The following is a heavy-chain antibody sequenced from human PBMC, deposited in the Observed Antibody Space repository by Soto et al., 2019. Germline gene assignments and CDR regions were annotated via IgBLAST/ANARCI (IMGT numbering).Heavy chain of an antibody. CDR3: ARQSSTSMAARYFDY. J-gene: IGHJ4*02. CDR1: GGSISSSSYY. V-gene: IGHV4-39*01. D-gene: IGHD6-6*01. Sequence: QLQLQESGPGLVKPSETLSLTCTASGGSISSSSYYWGWIRQPPGKALEWIGTIYYTGSTYYNPSLKRRVTISVDPSKNQFSLKLSSVTAADTAFYFCARQSSTSMAARYFDYWGQGTLVTVSS. CDR2: IYYTGST.